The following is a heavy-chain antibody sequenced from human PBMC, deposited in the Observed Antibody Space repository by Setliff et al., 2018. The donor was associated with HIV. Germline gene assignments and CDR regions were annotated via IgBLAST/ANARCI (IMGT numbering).Heavy chain of an antibody. J-gene: IGHJ5*02. Sequence: NPSETLSLTCSVSGDSISRSNYYWGWTRQSPGKGLEWVGSISSSGGTSYSAASLKSRVTLSIDTSKNQFSLKLTSVTAADTAMYYCARTGWAQPIQGAWFGPWGQGVLVTVSS. CDR2: ISSSGGT. CDR3: ARTGWAQPIQGAWFGP. CDR1: GDSISRSNYY. V-gene: IGHV4-39*01. D-gene: IGHD5-18*01.